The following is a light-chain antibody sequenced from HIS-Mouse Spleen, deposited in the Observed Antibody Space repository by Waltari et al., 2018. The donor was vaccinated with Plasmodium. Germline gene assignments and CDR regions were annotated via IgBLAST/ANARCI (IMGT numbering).Light chain of an antibody. CDR1: NIGSKN. CDR2: RDS. Sequence: SYELTQPLSVSVALGQTARITCGGNNIGSKNVHWYQQKPGQAPVLVIYRDSNRPSGIPERFSGSNSGNTATRTISRAQAGEEADYYCQVWDSSTVFGGGTKLTVL. V-gene: IGLV3-9*01. CDR3: QVWDSSTV. J-gene: IGLJ3*02.